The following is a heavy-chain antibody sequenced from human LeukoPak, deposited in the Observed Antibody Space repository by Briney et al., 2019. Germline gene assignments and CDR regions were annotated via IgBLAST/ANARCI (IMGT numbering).Heavy chain of an antibody. D-gene: IGHD2-2*02. CDR2: INHSGST. CDR3: ARGRRKYCSSTSCYSDIDY. CDR1: GGSFSGYY. J-gene: IGHJ4*02. Sequence: SETLSLTCAVYGGSFSGYYWSWIRQPPGKGLEWIGEINHSGSTNYNPSLKSRVTISVDTSKNQFSLKLSSVTAADTAVYYCARGRRKYCSSTSCYSDIDYWGQGTLVTVSS. V-gene: IGHV4-34*01.